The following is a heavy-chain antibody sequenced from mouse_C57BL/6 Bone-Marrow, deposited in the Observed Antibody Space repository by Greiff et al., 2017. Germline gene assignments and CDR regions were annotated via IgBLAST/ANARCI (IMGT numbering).Heavy chain of an antibody. CDR3: TPQTAQALYYFDY. CDR1: GFNIKDYY. CDR2: IDPEDGDT. Sequence: VQLKQSGAELVRPGASVKLSCTASGFNIKDYYMHWVKQRPEQGLEWIGRIDPEDGDTEYAPKFQGKATMTADTSSNTAYLQLSSLTSEDTAVYYCTPQTAQALYYFDYWGQGTTLTVSS. D-gene: IGHD3-2*02. J-gene: IGHJ2*01. V-gene: IGHV14-1*01.